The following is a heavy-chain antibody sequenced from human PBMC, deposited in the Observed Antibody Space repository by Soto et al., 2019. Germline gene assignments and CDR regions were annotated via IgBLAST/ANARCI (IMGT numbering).Heavy chain of an antibody. J-gene: IGHJ3*02. CDR3: ARDMTTVSTGHDAFDI. V-gene: IGHV1-18*01. D-gene: IGHD4-17*01. Sequence: VASVKVSCKASGYTFTSYGISWVRQAPGQGLEWMGWISAYNGNTNYAQKLQGRVTMTTDTSTSTAYMELRSLGSDDTAVYYCARDMTTVSTGHDAFDIWGQGTMVTVSS. CDR2: ISAYNGNT. CDR1: GYTFTSYG.